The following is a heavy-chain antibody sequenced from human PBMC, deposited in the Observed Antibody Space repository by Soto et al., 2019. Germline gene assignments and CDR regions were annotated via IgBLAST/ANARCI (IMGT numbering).Heavy chain of an antibody. CDR2: ISTSGSTV. Sequence: GGSLRLSCAGSGFIFSDFSMSWVRQAPGKGLQWIAYISTSGSTVYYADSVKGRFTISRDNARNSLSLQMNSLRDDDTAVYYCAREAASGSDYWGQGTLVTVSS. V-gene: IGHV3-48*02. CDR3: AREAASGSDY. J-gene: IGHJ4*02. D-gene: IGHD3-3*01. CDR1: GFIFSDFS.